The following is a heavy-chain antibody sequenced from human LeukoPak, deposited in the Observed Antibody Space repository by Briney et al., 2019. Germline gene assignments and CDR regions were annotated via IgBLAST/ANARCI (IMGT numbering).Heavy chain of an antibody. Sequence: PGGSLRLSCAASGFTFSSYAMSWVRQAPGKGLEWVSAISGSGGSTYYADSVKGRFTISRDNSKNTLYLQMNSLRAEDTAVYYCAKEGDFKKDGMTSPGEFDYWGQGTLVTVSS. V-gene: IGHV3-23*01. D-gene: IGHD1-14*01. J-gene: IGHJ4*02. CDR2: ISGSGGST. CDR3: AKEGDFKKDGMTSPGEFDY. CDR1: GFTFSSYA.